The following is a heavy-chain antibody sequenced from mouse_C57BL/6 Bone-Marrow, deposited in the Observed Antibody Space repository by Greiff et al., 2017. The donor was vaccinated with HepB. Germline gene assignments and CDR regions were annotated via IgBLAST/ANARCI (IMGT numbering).Heavy chain of an antibody. Sequence: QVQLQQSGAELVKPGASVKLSCKASGYTFTEYTIHWVKQRSGQGLEWIGWFYPGSGSIKYNEKFKDKATLTADKSSSTVYMELSRLTSEDSAVYFCARNEGITTPRDYYAMDYWGQGTSVTVSS. V-gene: IGHV1-62-2*01. D-gene: IGHD1-1*01. CDR3: ARNEGITTPRDYYAMDY. J-gene: IGHJ4*01. CDR1: GYTFTEYT. CDR2: FYPGSGSI.